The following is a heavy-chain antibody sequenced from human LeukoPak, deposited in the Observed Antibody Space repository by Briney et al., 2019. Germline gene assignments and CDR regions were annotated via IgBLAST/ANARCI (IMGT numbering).Heavy chain of an antibody. D-gene: IGHD1-26*01. J-gene: IGHJ4*02. CDR2: ISYDGSNK. Sequence: GGSLRLSCAASGFTFSSYGMHWVRQAPGKGLEWVAVISYDGSNKYYADSVKGRFTISRDNSKNTLYLQMNSLRAEDTAVYYCAKDLGEWELLYYFDYWGQGTLVTVSS. CDR3: AKDLGEWELLYYFDY. CDR1: GFTFSSYG. V-gene: IGHV3-30*18.